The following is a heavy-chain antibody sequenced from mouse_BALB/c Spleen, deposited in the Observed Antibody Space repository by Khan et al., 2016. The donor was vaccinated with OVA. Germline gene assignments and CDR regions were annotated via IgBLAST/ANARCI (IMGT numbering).Heavy chain of an antibody. CDR1: GYSITSDYA. CDR3: ASDLLRYYAMNY. CDR2: ISYSGST. V-gene: IGHV3-2*02. D-gene: IGHD2-12*01. J-gene: IGHJ4*01. Sequence: EVQLQESGPGLVKPSQSLSLTCTVAGYSITSDYAWNWIRQFPGNKLEWRGYISYSGSTGYNPNLKSRISITRDTSKNKFYLQLNTVTTEDTATFYCASDLLRYYAMNYWGQGTSLTVSS.